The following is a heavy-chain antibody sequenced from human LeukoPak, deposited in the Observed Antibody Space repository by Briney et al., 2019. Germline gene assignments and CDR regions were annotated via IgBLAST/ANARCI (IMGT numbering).Heavy chain of an antibody. CDR2: IIPIFGTA. D-gene: IGHD3-3*01. J-gene: IGHJ6*02. V-gene: IGHV1-69*13. CDR1: GGTFSSYA. Sequence: SVKVSCKASGGTFSSYAISWVRQAPGQGLEWMGGIIPIFGTANYAQKFQGRVAITADESTSTAYMELSSLRSEDTAVYYCARDYDFWSGYLSIYYYYGMDVWGQGTTVTVSS. CDR3: ARDYDFWSGYLSIYYYYGMDV.